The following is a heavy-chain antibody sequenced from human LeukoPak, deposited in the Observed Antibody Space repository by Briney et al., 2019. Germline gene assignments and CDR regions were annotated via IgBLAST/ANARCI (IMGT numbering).Heavy chain of an antibody. CDR1: GYTFTSYD. J-gene: IGHJ4*02. CDR2: MNPDSGNT. V-gene: IGHV1-8*03. D-gene: IGHD3-22*01. Sequence: ASVKVSCKASGYTFTSYDINWVRQATGQGLEWMGWMNPDSGNTGYAQKFQGRVTITRNTSISTAYMELSSLRSEDTAVYYCAVSGYSGGYYFDYWGQGTLVTVSS. CDR3: AVSGYSGGYYFDY.